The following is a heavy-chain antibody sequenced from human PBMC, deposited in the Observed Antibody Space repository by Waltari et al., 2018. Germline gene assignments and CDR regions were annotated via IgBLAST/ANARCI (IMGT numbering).Heavy chain of an antibody. CDR2: NYNDGTT. CDR3: ATGRYRFFDY. V-gene: IGHV3-53*01. Sequence: EVQLVESGGGSIQPGGSLRISCGAFGFTFSSNFMSWVRQAPGKGLEWVSINYNDGTTYYGDSVKGRFTIYRDNSKSTMYLQMNTLRTEDTAVYYCATGRYRFFDYWGQGTLVTVSS. J-gene: IGHJ4*02. D-gene: IGHD1-26*01. CDR1: GFTFSSNF.